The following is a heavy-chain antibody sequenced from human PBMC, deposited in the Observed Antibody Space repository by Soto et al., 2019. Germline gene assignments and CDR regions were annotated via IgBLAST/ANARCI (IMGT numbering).Heavy chain of an antibody. D-gene: IGHD3-16*01. CDR2: ISSYNSYNGDT. V-gene: IGHV1-18*04. CDR3: ARSELEPGEVGYYGMDV. CDR1: GYTFSNYA. Sequence: QVQLVQSGADLKKPGASVQVSCKTSGYTFSNYAINWVRQAPGQGLEWMGWISSYNSYNGDTKYARMLQDRLTMTIDTSTATAYMELRSLRSDDTDVYYCARSELEPGEVGYYGMDVWGQGTTVTVSS. J-gene: IGHJ6*02.